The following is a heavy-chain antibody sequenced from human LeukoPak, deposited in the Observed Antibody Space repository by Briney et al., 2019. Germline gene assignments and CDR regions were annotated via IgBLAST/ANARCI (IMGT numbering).Heavy chain of an antibody. J-gene: IGHJ1*01. CDR1: GYTFTSYG. D-gene: IGHD3-22*01. CDR2: ISAYNGNT. V-gene: IGHV1-18*01. CDR3: GTTYYYDSSGYYLEEYFQH. Sequence: ASVNVSCKASGYTFTSYGISWVRQAPGQGLEWMGWISAYNGNTNYAQKLQGRVTMTTDTSTSTAYMELSSLRSEDTAVYYCGTTYYYDSSGYYLEEYFQHWGQGTLVTVSS.